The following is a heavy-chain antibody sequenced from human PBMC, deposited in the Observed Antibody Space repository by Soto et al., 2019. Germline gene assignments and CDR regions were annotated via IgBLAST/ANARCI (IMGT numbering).Heavy chain of an antibody. J-gene: IGHJ4*02. CDR1: HGSITSGDYF. D-gene: IGHD2-15*01. CDR2: VHSSGGT. CDR3: ASVVVGATRQTGSDH. V-gene: IGHV4-39*01. Sequence: SETLSLTCTVSHGSITSGDYFWAWIRQPPGKGLDFIGSVHSSGGTYYSPSLKSRASISIDKSKNQFSLKLTSVNAGDTAVYFCASVVVGATRQTGSDHWGQGTMVTGS.